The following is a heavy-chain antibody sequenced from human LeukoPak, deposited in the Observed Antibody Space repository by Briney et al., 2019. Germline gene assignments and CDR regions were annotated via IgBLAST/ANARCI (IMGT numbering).Heavy chain of an antibody. CDR2: ISYDGSNK. D-gene: IGHD5-24*01. V-gene: IGHV3-30-3*01. CDR1: GFTFSSYA. J-gene: IGHJ4*02. CDR3: ARDRRDGYNPFDY. Sequence: GGSLRLSCAASGFTFSSYAMHWVRQAPGKGLEWVAVISYDGSNKYYADSVKGRFTISRDNAKNSLYLQMNSLRAEDTAVYYCARDRRDGYNPFDYWGQGTLVTVSS.